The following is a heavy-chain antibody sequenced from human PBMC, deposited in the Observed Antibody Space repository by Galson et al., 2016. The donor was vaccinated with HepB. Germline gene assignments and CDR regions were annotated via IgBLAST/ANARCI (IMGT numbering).Heavy chain of an antibody. CDR3: ARGETLDDADYYYYYMDV. J-gene: IGHJ6*03. CDR2: IWYDGSNE. Sequence: SLRLSCAASGFTFSSYGMHWVRQAPGKGLEWVAVIWYDGSNEHFADSVKGRFTISRDNSKNTLYLQMNSLRAEDTAVYYCARGETLDDADYYYYYMDVWGKGTTVTVSS. D-gene: IGHD2-2*03. V-gene: IGHV3-33*01. CDR1: GFTFSSYG.